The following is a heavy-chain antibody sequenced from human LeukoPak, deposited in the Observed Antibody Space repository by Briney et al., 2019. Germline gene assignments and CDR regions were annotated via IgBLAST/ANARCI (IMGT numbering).Heavy chain of an antibody. V-gene: IGHV5-51*01. CDR3: ARGPPAYGDYRLDYFDY. J-gene: IGHJ4*02. CDR2: IYPGDSDT. D-gene: IGHD4-17*01. CDR1: GYSFTSYW. Sequence: GESLKISCKGSGYSFTSYWIGWVRQMPGKGLEWMGIIYPGDSDTRYSPSFQGQVTISADKSISTAYLQWSSLKASDTAMYYCARGPPAYGDYRLDYFDYWGQGTLVTVSS.